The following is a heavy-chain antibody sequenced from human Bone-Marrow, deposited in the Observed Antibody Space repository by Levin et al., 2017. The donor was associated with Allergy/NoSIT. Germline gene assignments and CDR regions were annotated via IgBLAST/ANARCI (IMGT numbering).Heavy chain of an antibody. CDR3: ARGGIAADGRDLAFDI. V-gene: IGHV3-66*01. J-gene: IGHJ3*02. D-gene: IGHD6-13*01. CDR1: GFTVSSNY. CDR2: IYSGSST. Sequence: GESLKISCAASGFTVSSNYMSWVRQAPGKGLEWVSVIYSGSSTYYADSVKGRFTISRDNSKNTLYLQMNSLRAEDTAVYYCARGGIAADGRDLAFDIWGQGTMVTVSS.